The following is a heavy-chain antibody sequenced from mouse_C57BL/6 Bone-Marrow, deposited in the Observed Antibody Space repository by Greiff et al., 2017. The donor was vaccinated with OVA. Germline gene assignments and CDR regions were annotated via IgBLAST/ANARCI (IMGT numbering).Heavy chain of an antibody. CDR3: ARGGYDGAMDY. CDR2: IYPGGGYT. CDR1: GYTFTNYW. D-gene: IGHD2-2*01. Sequence: QVQLQQSGAELVRPGTSVKMSCKASGYTFTNYWIGWAKQRPGHGLEWIGDIYPGGGYTNYNEKFKGKATLTADKSSSTAYMQFSSLTSEDSAIYYCARGGYDGAMDYWGQGTSVTVSS. J-gene: IGHJ4*01. V-gene: IGHV1-63*01.